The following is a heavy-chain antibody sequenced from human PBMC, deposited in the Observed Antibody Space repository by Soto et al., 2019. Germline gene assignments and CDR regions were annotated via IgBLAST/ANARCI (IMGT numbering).Heavy chain of an antibody. Sequence: SETLPLTCTVSGDSISTFYWGWMRQSPGKELEWIGYVYYTGSTNYNPSLKSRVTISVDRSKNQFSLKLTSANAADTAVYYCARGRTVRNYADDSSDYFYFFDYWGQGTQVTVSS. V-gene: IGHV4-59*01. CDR3: ARGRTVRNYADDSSDYFYFFDY. CDR2: VYYTGST. J-gene: IGHJ4*02. CDR1: GDSISTFY. D-gene: IGHD3-22*01.